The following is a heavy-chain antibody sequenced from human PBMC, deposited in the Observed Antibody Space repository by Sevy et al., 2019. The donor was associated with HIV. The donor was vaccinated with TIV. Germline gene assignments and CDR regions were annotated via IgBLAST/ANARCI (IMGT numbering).Heavy chain of an antibody. J-gene: IGHJ4*02. CDR2: IYSGAGT. V-gene: IGHV3-66*02. CDR3: ARGLDESSGFYSFDY. D-gene: IGHD3-22*01. CDR1: GFTVSSNY. Sequence: GGSLRISCAASGFTVSSNYMSWVRQAPGKGLEWVSVIYSGAGTYYADSVKGRFTISRDNSKNSLYLQMNSLRAEDTAQYYCARGLDESSGFYSFDYWGQGTLVTVSS.